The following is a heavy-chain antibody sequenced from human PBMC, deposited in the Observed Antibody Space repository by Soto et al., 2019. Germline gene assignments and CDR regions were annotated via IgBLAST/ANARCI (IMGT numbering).Heavy chain of an antibody. D-gene: IGHD3-16*01. CDR3: AREAYIYPLDV. J-gene: IGHJ6*02. CDR1: GGSVSSGSYY. CDR2: IYYSGST. Sequence: QVQLQESGPGLVKPSETLSLTCTVSGGSVSSGSYYWSWIRQPPGKGLEWIGYIYYSGSTNYNPSLKSRVTISVDTSKNQFSLKLSSVTAADTAVYYCAREAYIYPLDVWGQGTTVTVSS. V-gene: IGHV4-61*01.